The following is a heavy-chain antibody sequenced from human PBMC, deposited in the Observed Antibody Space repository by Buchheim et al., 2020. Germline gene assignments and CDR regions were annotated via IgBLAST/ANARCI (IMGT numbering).Heavy chain of an antibody. CDR1: GGTFSSYT. J-gene: IGHJ4*02. D-gene: IGHD6-13*01. CDR3: ARDGSDKPGIAADFGY. CDR2: IIPILGIA. V-gene: IGHV1-69*08. Sequence: QVQLVQSGAEVKKPGSSVKVSCKASGGTFSSYTISWVRQAPGQGLEWMGRIIPILGIANYAQKFQGRVTITADKSTSTAYMELSSLRSEDTAVYYCARDGSDKPGIAADFGYWGQGTL.